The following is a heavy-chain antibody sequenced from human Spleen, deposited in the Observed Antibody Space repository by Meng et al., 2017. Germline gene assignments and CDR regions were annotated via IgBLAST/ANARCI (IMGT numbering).Heavy chain of an antibody. D-gene: IGHD3-22*01. V-gene: IGHV7-4-1*02. Sequence: QLVHSGSELKKPVASVKVSCKASGYTFTTYTMHWVRQAPGQGLEWLGLINTNTGNPTYAPGFTGRFVFSLDTSTSTAYLQISGLRAEDTAIYYCARTKEYYDSSHDLWGQGTLVTVSS. CDR3: ARTKEYYDSSHDL. CDR2: INTNTGNP. J-gene: IGHJ5*02. CDR1: GYTFTTYT.